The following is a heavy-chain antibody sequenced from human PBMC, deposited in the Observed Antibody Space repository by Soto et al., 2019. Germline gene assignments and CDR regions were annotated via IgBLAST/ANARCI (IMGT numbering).Heavy chain of an antibody. CDR3: ARSPKGRVVTQMDV. V-gene: IGHV1-69*01. J-gene: IGHJ6*02. CDR2: IIPIFGTA. D-gene: IGHD3-3*01. Sequence: QVQLVQSGAEVKKPGSSVKVSCKASGGTFSSYAISWVRHAPGQGLEWMGGIIPIFGTANYAQKFQGRVTITADESTSTAYMELSSLRSEDTAEYYCARSPKGRVVTQMDVWGQGTTVTVSS. CDR1: GGTFSSYA.